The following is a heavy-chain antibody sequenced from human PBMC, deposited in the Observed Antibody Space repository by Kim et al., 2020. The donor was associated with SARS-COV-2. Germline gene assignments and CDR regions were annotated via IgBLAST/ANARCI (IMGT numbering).Heavy chain of an antibody. CDR3: ARRGRGIAAAGDFDY. J-gene: IGHJ4*02. D-gene: IGHD6-13*01. Sequence: TPYLKSRVTMSVDTTKTRFSLKLSAVTAADTAVYYCARRGRGIAAAGDFDYWGQGTLVTVSS. V-gene: IGHV4-39*01.